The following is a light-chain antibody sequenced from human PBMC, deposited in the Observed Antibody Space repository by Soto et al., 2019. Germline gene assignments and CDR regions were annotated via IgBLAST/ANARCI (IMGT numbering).Light chain of an antibody. V-gene: IGKV3-11*01. J-gene: IGKJ5*01. Sequence: IVLTHSPATLSLSPLQRATLSCMSSQSVKTFLFLYQQRPGQAPRLLIHDASHRAAGIPARFSGSGFGTDFTLTISSLEPEDAAVYYCQQRSNWPPITFGQGTRLEIK. CDR3: QQRSNWPPIT. CDR2: DAS. CDR1: QSVKTF.